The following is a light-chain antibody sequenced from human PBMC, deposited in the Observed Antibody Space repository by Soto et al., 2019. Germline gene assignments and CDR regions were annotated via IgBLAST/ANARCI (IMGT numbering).Light chain of an antibody. CDR1: SSDVGGYNY. CDR2: EVS. V-gene: IGLV2-14*01. J-gene: IGLJ3*02. Sequence: QSALTQPASVSGSPGQSITISCTGTSSDVGGYNYVSWYQQHPGKAPKLMIYEVSNRPSGVSNRFSGSKSGNTASLTISGLQDEDEADYCCSSYTTSSPHWVFGGGTKLTVL. CDR3: SSYTTSSPHWV.